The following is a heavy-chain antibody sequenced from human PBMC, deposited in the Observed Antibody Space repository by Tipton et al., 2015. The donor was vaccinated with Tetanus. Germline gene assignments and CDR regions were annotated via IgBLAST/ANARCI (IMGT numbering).Heavy chain of an antibody. CDR3: VRGYSGDAF. CDR1: GFTFSHHW. V-gene: IGHV3-7*04. CDR2: IRQDGDEK. J-gene: IGHJ4*02. Sequence: GSLRLSCEGSGFTFSHHWMSWVRQAPGKGLEWVANIRQDGDEKNYVDSVKGRFTISRDNTKSSVHLQMNSLREGDTAVYYCVRGYSGDAFWGQGTRVTVSS. D-gene: IGHD2-15*01.